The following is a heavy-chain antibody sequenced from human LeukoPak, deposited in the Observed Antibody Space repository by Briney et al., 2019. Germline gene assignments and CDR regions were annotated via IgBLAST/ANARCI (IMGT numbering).Heavy chain of an antibody. Sequence: GGSLRLSCAVSGFTFNNYNMDWVRQAPGKELEWVSSISSSSNYIYYADSVKGRFTLSRDNAKNSLYLQMKSLRAEDTAVYYCARDLWLGERGLFFFEYWGQGVLVTVAS. CDR2: ISSSSNYI. CDR1: GFTFNNYN. CDR3: ARDLWLGERGLFFFEY. V-gene: IGHV3-21*01. D-gene: IGHD1-1*01. J-gene: IGHJ4*02.